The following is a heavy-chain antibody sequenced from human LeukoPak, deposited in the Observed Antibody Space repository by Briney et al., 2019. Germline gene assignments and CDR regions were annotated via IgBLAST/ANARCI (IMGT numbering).Heavy chain of an antibody. Sequence: PGGSLRLSFAASGFTFSSYAMNWVRQAPGKGLEWVSYISGSGSTIYYADSVKGRFTISRDNAKNSLYLQMNSPRAEDTALYYCARSPDYNVMDVWGQGTTVTVSS. CDR3: ARSPDYNVMDV. CDR2: ISGSGSTI. J-gene: IGHJ6*02. V-gene: IGHV3-48*03. CDR1: GFTFSSYA.